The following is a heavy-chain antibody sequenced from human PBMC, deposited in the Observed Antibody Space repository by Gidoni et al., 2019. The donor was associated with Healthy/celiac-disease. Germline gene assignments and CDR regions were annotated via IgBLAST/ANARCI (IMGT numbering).Heavy chain of an antibody. CDR2: IWYDGSNK. Sequence: QVQLVESGGGVVQPGRSLRLSCAASGFTFSSYGMHWVRQAPGKGLEWVAVIWYDGSNKYYADSVKGRFTISRDNSKNTLYLQMNSLRAEDTAVYYCARTGSGVYYYYYGMDVWGQGTTVTVSS. CDR1: GFTFSSYG. J-gene: IGHJ6*02. D-gene: IGHD3-3*01. CDR3: ARTGSGVYYYYYGMDV. V-gene: IGHV3-33*01.